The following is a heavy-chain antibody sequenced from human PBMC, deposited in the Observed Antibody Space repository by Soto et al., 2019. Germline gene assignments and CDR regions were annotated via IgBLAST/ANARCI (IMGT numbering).Heavy chain of an antibody. Sequence: PSETLSLTCAVSGGSISSSNWWSWVRQPPGKGLEWIGEIYHSGSTNYNPSLKSRVTISVDKSKNQFSLKLSSVTAADTAVYYCARDREDSGYDLVYWGQGTLVTVSS. D-gene: IGHD5-12*01. V-gene: IGHV4-4*02. J-gene: IGHJ4*02. CDR3: ARDREDSGYDLVY. CDR2: IYHSGST. CDR1: GGSISSSNW.